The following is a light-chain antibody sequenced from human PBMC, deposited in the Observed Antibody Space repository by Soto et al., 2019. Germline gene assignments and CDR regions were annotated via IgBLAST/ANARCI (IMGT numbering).Light chain of an antibody. Sequence: DLQMTQSPPSLSASVGDRITITCQASQDISKYLSWFQHKPGKAPKLLIYEASSLQTGVPSRFSGSGSGTDFTFTISSLQPEDIGTYYCQHYDNLPYTFGQGTKLEIK. V-gene: IGKV1-33*01. CDR1: QDISKY. CDR3: QHYDNLPYT. J-gene: IGKJ2*01. CDR2: EAS.